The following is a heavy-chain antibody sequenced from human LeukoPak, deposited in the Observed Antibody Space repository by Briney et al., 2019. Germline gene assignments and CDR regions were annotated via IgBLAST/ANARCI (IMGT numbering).Heavy chain of an antibody. D-gene: IGHD3-10*01. CDR2: INHSGST. CDR3: AGGELLRFDY. Sequence: SETLSLTCAVYGGSFSGYYWSWIRQPPGKGLEWIGEINHSGSTNYNPSLKSRVTISVDTSKNQFSLKLSSVTAADTAVYYCAGGELLRFDYWGQGTLVTVSS. J-gene: IGHJ4*02. V-gene: IGHV4-34*01. CDR1: GGSFSGYY.